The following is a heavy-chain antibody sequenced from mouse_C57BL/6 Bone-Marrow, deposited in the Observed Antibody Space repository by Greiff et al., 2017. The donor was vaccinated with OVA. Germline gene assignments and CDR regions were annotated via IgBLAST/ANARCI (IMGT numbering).Heavy chain of an antibody. CDR2: IRSKSNNYAT. CDR3: VREHAWFAY. J-gene: IGHJ3*01. CDR1: GFSFNTYA. V-gene: IGHV10-1*01. Sequence: EVKLMESGGGLVQPKGSLKLSCAASGFSFNTYAMNWVRQAPGKGLEWVARIRSKSNNYATYYADSVKDRFTISRDDSESMLYLQMNNLKTRDTAMYYCVREHAWFAYWGQGTLVTVSA.